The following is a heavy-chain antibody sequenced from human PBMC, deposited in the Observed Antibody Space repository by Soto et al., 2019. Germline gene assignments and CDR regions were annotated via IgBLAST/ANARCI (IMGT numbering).Heavy chain of an antibody. Sequence: ASVKVSCKASGYIFSSYGISWVRQAPGQGLEWMGRINPNGGSTSYAQKFQGRVTMTRDTSTSTVYMELSSLRSEDTAVYYCAREVTMVRGVPAGGMDVWGQGTTVTVSS. J-gene: IGHJ6*02. CDR3: AREVTMVRGVPAGGMDV. V-gene: IGHV1-46*03. CDR1: GYIFSSYG. D-gene: IGHD3-10*01. CDR2: INPNGGST.